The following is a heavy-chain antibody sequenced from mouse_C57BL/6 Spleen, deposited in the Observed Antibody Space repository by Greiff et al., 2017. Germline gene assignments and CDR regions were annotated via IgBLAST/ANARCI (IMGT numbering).Heavy chain of an antibody. V-gene: IGHV1-18*01. CDR2: INPNNGGT. CDR3: ARRHYGSGFAY. CDR1: GYTFTDYN. J-gene: IGHJ3*01. D-gene: IGHD1-1*01. Sequence: EVKLQESGPELVKPGASVKIPCKASGYTFTDYNMDWVKQSHGKSLEWIGDINPNNGGTIYNQKFKGKATLTVDKSSSTAYMELRSLTSEDTAVYYCARRHYGSGFAYWGQGTLVTVSA.